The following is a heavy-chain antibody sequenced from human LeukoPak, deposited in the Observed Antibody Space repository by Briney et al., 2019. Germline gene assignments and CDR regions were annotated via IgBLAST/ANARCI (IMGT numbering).Heavy chain of an antibody. CDR3: ARVREKGLVPIPGGNDY. D-gene: IGHD4-23*01. Sequence: PGGSLRLSCAASGFTFSSYSMNWVRQAPGKGLEWVSSISSSSSYIYYADSVKGRFTISRDNAKNSLYLQMNSLRAEDTAVYYCARVREKGLVPIPGGNDYWGQGTLVTVSS. J-gene: IGHJ4*02. CDR1: GFTFSSYS. V-gene: IGHV3-21*01. CDR2: ISSSSSYI.